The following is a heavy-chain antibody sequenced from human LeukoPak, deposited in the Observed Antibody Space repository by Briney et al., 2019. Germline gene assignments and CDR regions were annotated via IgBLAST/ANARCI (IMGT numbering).Heavy chain of an antibody. D-gene: IGHD3-10*01. J-gene: IGHJ4*02. CDR3: ARLRGLWFGEASYFDY. Sequence: SETLSLTCTVSGGSISSSSYYWGWIRQPPGKGLEWIVSIYYSGSTYYNPSLKSRVTISVDTSKNQFSLKLSSVTAADTAVYYCARLRGLWFGEASYFDYWGQGTLVTVSS. V-gene: IGHV4-39*01. CDR2: IYYSGST. CDR1: GGSISSSSYY.